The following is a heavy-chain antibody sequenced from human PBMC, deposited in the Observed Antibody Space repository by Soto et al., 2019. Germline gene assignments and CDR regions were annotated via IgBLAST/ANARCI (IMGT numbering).Heavy chain of an antibody. D-gene: IGHD3-10*01. V-gene: IGHV4-4*07. CDR2: IYTSGST. CDR1: GTSVSNYY. J-gene: IGHJ4*02. Sequence: QVQLQESGPGLVKPSETLSLTCSVSGTSVSNYYRSWIRQSAGKGLEHIGRIYTSGSTSYNPSLKSRVTMSMDTSQTQIYLNLTSVTAADTAVYYCARGGIQLSYAFDYWGQGILVTVSS. CDR3: ARGGIQLSYAFDY.